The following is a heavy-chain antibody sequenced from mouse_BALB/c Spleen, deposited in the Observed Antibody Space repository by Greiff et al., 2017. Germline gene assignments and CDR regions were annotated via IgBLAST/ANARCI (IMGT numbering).Heavy chain of an antibody. V-gene: IGHV5-4*02. Sequence: DVMLVESGGGLVKPGGSLKLSCAASGFTFSDYYMYWVRQTPEKRLEWVATISDGGSYTYYPDSVKGRFTISRDNAKNNLYLQMSSLKSEDTAMYYCARSPYYYGSSGMSYWGQGTSVTVSS. J-gene: IGHJ4*01. D-gene: IGHD1-1*01. CDR2: ISDGGSYT. CDR1: GFTFSDYY. CDR3: ARSPYYYGSSGMSY.